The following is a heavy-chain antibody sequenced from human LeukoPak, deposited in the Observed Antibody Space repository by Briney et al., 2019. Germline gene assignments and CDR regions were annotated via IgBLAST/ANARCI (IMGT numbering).Heavy chain of an antibody. CDR3: AREFRDAFDV. V-gene: IGHV3-53*01. J-gene: IGHJ3*01. CDR2: VDTGGAT. Sequence: GGSLRFSCAVSGFTVRSHFMAWVRQAPGKGLEWVSVVDTGGATHYADSVKGRFTISRDNTWNTLFLQMNSLRDEDTAVYYCAREFRDAFDVWGQGTRVTVSS. CDR1: GFTVRSHF. D-gene: IGHD3-10*01.